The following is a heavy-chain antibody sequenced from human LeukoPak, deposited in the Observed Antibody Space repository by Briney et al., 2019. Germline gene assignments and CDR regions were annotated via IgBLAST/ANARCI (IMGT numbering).Heavy chain of an antibody. CDR1: GFTFSSYR. V-gene: IGHV3-74*01. CDR2: INSDGSNT. CDR3: ARDPVGARPDF. J-gene: IGHJ4*02. D-gene: IGHD1-26*01. Sequence: PGGSLRLSCAASGFTFSSYRMHWVRQAPGKGLVWVSRINSDGSNTNYADAVKGRFTISRDSARNTLYLDMNSLRAEGTAVYYCARDPVGARPDFWGQGTLVTVSS.